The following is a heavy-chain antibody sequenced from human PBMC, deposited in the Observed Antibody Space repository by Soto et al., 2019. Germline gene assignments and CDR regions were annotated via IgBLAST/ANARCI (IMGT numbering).Heavy chain of an antibody. CDR1: GGTFSSYA. V-gene: IGHV1-69*13. CDR3: TRDRGGSITMHVLEALLDNAFDI. D-gene: IGHD3-10*01. Sequence: SVKVSCKASGGTFSSYAISWVRQAPGQGLEWMGGIIPIFGTANYAQKFQGRVTITADESTSTAYMELSSLRSEDTAVYYCTRDRGGSITMHVLEALLDNAFDI. J-gene: IGHJ3*02. CDR2: IIPIFGTA.